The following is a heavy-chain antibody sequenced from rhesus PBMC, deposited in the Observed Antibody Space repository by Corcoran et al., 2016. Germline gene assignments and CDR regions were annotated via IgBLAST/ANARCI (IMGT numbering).Heavy chain of an antibody. CDR3: ARDFPNWNYFYYDY. CDR1: GGSISGYYY. J-gene: IGHJ4*01. CDR2: IHGNSASN. D-gene: IGHD1-26*01. Sequence: QVQLQQWGDGLVKPSETLSLTCAVSGGSISGYYYWSGIRQPPGKGLEWIGYIHGNSASNNTMPSLKNRGTMSKDTCKNRFSLKRSPVTAPDPAVYYCARDFPNWNYFYYDYWGQGLLVTASS. V-gene: IGHV4-73*01.